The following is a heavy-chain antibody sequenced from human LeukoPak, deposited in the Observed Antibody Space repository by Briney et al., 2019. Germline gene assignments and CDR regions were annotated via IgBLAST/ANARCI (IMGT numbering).Heavy chain of an antibody. CDR2: ISSSSSYI. CDR3: ARGMEGYYFDY. V-gene: IGHV3-21*01. J-gene: IGHJ4*02. Sequence: MSGGSLRLSCAASGFTLSSYSMNWVRQAPGKGLQGVSSISSSSSYIYHADSVKGRFTISRDNAKNSLYLQMNSLRAEDTAAYYCARGMEGYYFDYWGQGTLVTVSS. D-gene: IGHD6-13*01. CDR1: GFTLSSYS.